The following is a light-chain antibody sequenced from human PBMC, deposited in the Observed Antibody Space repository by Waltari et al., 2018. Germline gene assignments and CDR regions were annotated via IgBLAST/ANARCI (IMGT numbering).Light chain of an antibody. CDR1: SNDVGGYNS. CDR3: SSQSSNDVVL. J-gene: IGLJ2*01. Sequence: QSALTQPASVSGSPGQSVTIFCAGTSNDVGGYNSASWYQEHPGQAPRVIIYDVSDRPSGVSARFSGSKSGNTDSLTISGLHAEDEADYYCSSQSSNDVVLFGGGTKLTVL. V-gene: IGLV2-14*01. CDR2: DVS.